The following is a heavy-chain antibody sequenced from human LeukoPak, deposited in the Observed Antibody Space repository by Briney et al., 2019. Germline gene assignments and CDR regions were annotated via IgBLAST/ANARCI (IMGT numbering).Heavy chain of an antibody. CDR1: GGSISSYY. CDR2: IYYSGST. D-gene: IGHD3-22*01. CDR3: ARHGGRYYDSSGYDY. V-gene: IGHV4-59*08. J-gene: IGHJ4*02. Sequence: SETLSLTCTVSGGSISSYYWSWIRQPPGEGLEWIGYIYYSGSTNYNPSLKSRVTISVDTSKNQFSLKLSSVTAADTAVYYCARHGGRYYDSSGYDYWGQGTLVTVSS.